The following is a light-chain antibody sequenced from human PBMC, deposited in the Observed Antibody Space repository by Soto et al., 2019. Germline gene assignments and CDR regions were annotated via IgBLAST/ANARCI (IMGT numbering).Light chain of an antibody. V-gene: IGKV3-11*01. CDR2: DPS. CDR3: QHGRKWPPT. CDR1: QSVSNY. J-gene: IGKJ5*01. Sequence: EIVLTQSPATLSLSPGERATLSCRALQSVSNYLAWYQQKPGQAPRLLIYDPSNRATGIPARFSASGSGTAFTLTSGSLDPESVAVYSCQHGRKWPPTFGQGTRLEIK.